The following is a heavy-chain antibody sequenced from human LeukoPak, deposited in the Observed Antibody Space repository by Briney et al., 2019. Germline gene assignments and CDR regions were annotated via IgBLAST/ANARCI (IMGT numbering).Heavy chain of an antibody. Sequence: GASVKVSCKASGGTFSSYAIRWVRQAPGQGLEWMGGIIPIFGTANYAQKFQGRVTITADESTSTAYMELSSLRSEDTAVYYCARGPDSSSVRLYYYYYMDVWGKGTTVTVSS. CDR3: ARGPDSSSVRLYYYYYMDV. V-gene: IGHV1-69*13. CDR2: IIPIFGTA. D-gene: IGHD6-13*01. J-gene: IGHJ6*03. CDR1: GGTFSSYA.